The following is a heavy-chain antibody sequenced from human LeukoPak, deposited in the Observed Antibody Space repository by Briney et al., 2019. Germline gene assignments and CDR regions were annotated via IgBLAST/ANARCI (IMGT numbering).Heavy chain of an antibody. CDR1: GYTFTSYH. CDR3: AREYYFDNSGYYGVGDY. J-gene: IGHJ4*02. D-gene: IGHD3-22*01. CDR2: FNPNSGGT. V-gene: IGHV1-2*02. Sequence: ASVKVSCKSSGYTFTSYHIHWVRQAPGQGLEWMGWFNPNSGGTNYAQEFQGRVTMTRDTSISTAYMELSRLRSDDTAAYYCAREYYFDNSGYYGVGDYWGQGTLVTVSS.